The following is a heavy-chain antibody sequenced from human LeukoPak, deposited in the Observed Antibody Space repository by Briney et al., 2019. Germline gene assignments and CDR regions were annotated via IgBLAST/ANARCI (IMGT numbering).Heavy chain of an antibody. J-gene: IGHJ6*03. V-gene: IGHV4-4*09. Sequence: PSETLSLTCTVSGGSISSYYWSWIRQPPGKGLEWIGYIYTSGSTNYNPSLKSRVTISVDTSKNQFSLKLSSVTAGDTAVYYCAMRRSDSYYYYMDVWGKGTTVTVSS. CDR3: AMRRSDSYYYYMDV. D-gene: IGHD1-26*01. CDR2: IYTSGST. CDR1: GGSISSYY.